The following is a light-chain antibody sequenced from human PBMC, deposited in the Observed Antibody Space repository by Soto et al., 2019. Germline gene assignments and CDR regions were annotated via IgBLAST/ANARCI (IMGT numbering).Light chain of an antibody. CDR3: CSFAFSYTL. J-gene: IGLJ2*01. V-gene: IGLV2-11*01. Sequence: QSVLTQPRSVSGSPGQSVTISCTGTSSGVGGYKYVSWYQLHPGKAPKLIIYDVTKRPSGVPDRFSGSKSDNSASLTISGLQAEDEADYYCCSFAFSYTLFGGGTKVTVL. CDR2: DVT. CDR1: SSGVGGYKY.